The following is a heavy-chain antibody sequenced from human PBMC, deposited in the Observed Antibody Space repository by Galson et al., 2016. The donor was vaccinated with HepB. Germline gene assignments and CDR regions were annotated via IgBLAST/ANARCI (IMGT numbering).Heavy chain of an antibody. Sequence: SLRLSCAASGFSFSSYSMNWVRQAPGKGLEWVSYITSSSSTIYYADSVKGRFTISRDNAKNSLFLQMNSLRDEDQAVYYCARDRGSGLFHYYGMDVWGRGTTVTVSS. CDR3: ARDRGSGLFHYYGMDV. J-gene: IGHJ6*02. CDR2: ITSSSSTI. V-gene: IGHV3-48*02. D-gene: IGHD6-19*01. CDR1: GFSFSSYS.